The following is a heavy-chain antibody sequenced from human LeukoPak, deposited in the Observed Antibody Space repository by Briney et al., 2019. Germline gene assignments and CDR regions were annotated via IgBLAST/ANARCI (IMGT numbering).Heavy chain of an antibody. CDR1: GYTFTSYG. CDR3: ARVLAARGPTRPTSRRYYFDY. V-gene: IGHV1-18*01. Sequence: ASVKVSCKASGYTFTSYGISWVRQAPGQGLEWMGWISAYNGNTNYAQKLQGRVTMTTDTSTSTAYMELRSLRSDDTAVYYCARVLAARGPTRPTSRRYYFDYWGQGTLVTVSS. CDR2: ISAYNGNT. D-gene: IGHD6-6*01. J-gene: IGHJ4*02.